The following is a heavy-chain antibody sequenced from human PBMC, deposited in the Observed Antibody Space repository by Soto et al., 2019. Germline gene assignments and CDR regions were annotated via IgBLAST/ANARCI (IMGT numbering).Heavy chain of an antibody. D-gene: IGHD3-16*01. CDR1: GASMCDYY. Sequence: SDSLSLTCTVSGASMCDYYGSWIRQSPGKGLEHIGYLHYSGSANYNPSLKSRVTISMDTSKNQFFLKLNSVTAADTAIYYCARSGHTFVGVVWGQGIPVTVSS. CDR2: LHYSGSA. CDR3: ARSGHTFVGVV. V-gene: IGHV4-59*07. J-gene: IGHJ4*02.